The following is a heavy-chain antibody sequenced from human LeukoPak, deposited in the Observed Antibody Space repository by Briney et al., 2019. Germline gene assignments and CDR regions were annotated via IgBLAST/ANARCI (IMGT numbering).Heavy chain of an antibody. Sequence: GASLSLSCAASGFTFSSYAMSWVRQAPGEGLEWVSAISGSGGSTYYADSVKGRFTISRDNSKNTLYLQMNSLRAEDTAVYYCAKQGSSGCLDYWGQGTMVTVSS. CDR3: AKQGSSGCLDY. CDR1: GFTFSSYA. CDR2: ISGSGGST. J-gene: IGHJ4*02. D-gene: IGHD6-19*01. V-gene: IGHV3-23*01.